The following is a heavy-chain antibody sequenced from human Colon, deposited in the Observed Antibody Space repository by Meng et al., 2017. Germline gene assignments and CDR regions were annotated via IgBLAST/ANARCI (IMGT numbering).Heavy chain of an antibody. CDR2: INHSGST. V-gene: IGHV4-34*01. CDR1: GGSFSGYY. CDR3: ARGWGYCSSTSCYFLDY. J-gene: IGHJ4*02. D-gene: IGHD2-2*01. Sequence: QGQLQLWGAGLLKPSGPLSRTCAGYGGSFSGYYWSWIRQPPGKGLEWIGEINHSGSTNYNPSLKSRVTISVHTSKNQFSLKLSSVTAADTAVYYCARGWGYCSSTSCYFLDYWGQGTLVTVSS.